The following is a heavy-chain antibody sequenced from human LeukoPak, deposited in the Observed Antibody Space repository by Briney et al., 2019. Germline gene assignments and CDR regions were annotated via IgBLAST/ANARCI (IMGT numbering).Heavy chain of an antibody. CDR2: ISGSGGST. Sequence: GGSLRLSCAASGFTFSSYGMSWVRQAPGKGLEWVSAISGSGGSTYYADSVKGRFTISRDNSKNTLYLQMNSLRAEDTAVYYCAKRGTWGSGWYFDYWGQGTLVTVSS. D-gene: IGHD6-19*01. CDR3: AKRGTWGSGWYFDY. V-gene: IGHV3-23*01. CDR1: GFTFSSYG. J-gene: IGHJ4*02.